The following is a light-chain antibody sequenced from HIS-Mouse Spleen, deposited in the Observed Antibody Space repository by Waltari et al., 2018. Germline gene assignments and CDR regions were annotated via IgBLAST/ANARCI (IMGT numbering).Light chain of an antibody. J-gene: IGLJ2*01. V-gene: IGLV2-23*01. CDR1: SSDVGSYNL. CDR3: CSYAGSSTVV. Sequence: QSALTQPASVSGSPGQSITIPCTGTSSDVGSYNLVSWYQQHPGKAPKLMIYEGSKRPSGVSNRFSGSKSGNTASLTISGLQAEDEADYYCCSYAGSSTVVFGGGTKL. CDR2: EGS.